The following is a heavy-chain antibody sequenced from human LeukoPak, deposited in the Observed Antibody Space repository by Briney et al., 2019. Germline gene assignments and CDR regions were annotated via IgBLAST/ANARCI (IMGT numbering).Heavy chain of an antibody. D-gene: IGHD3-10*01. J-gene: IGHJ4*02. CDR1: GFTFSSHA. CDR2: ISYDGSKR. V-gene: IGHV3-30*18. Sequence: PGGSLRLSCAAAGFTFSSHAMHWVPQAPGKGLEWVASISYDGSKRHYADSVKGRVTISRDNSQNALYLQMNSLRTEYTCIYYCAKEELRYFAYWGQGTLVSVCS. CDR3: AKEELRYFAY.